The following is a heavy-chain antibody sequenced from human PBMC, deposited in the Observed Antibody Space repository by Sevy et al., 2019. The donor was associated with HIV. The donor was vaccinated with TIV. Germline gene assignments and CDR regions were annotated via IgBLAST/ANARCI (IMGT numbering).Heavy chain of an antibody. V-gene: IGHV3-23*01. CDR3: AKDVPDQSWYDDFWSGSPCFDY. CDR2: MSGRGGST. Sequence: GGSLRLSCAASGFTFSGYAMHWVRQAPGKGLEWVSGMSGRGGSTDYADSVKGRFTISRDNSKNTLYLQMNSLRAEDTAIYYCAKDVPDQSWYDDFWSGSPCFDYWGRGTLVTVSS. J-gene: IGHJ4*02. D-gene: IGHD3-3*01. CDR1: GFTFSGYA.